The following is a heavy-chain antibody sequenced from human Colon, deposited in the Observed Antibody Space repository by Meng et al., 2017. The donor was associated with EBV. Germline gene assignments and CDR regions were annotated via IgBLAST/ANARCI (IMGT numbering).Heavy chain of an antibody. V-gene: IGHV4-39*07. CDR2: IYYRGST. CDR3: VISSHN. J-gene: IGHJ4*02. D-gene: IGHD3-3*02. CDR1: GGSITSTSSY. Sequence: QLHLRGSGPGLGKPSETLSLTCPISGGSITSTSSYWGWVRQPPGKGLEWIGSIYYRGSTNYNPSLKSRVSMSVDMSKNQFSLKVNSVTAADTAIYYCVISSHNWGQGTLVTVSS.